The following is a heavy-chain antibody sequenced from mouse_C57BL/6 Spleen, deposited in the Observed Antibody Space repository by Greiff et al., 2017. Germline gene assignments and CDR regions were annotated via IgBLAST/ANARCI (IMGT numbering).Heavy chain of an antibody. D-gene: IGHD2-5*01. Sequence: VQLQQPGAELVRPGTSVKLSCKASGYTFTSYWMHWVKQRPGQGLEWIGVIDPSDSYTNYNQKFKGKATLTVDTSSSTAYMQLSSLTSEDSAVYYCARTYYSNYGYYAMDYWGQGTSVTVSS. CDR3: ARTYYSNYGYYAMDY. CDR2: IDPSDSYT. V-gene: IGHV1-59*01. CDR1: GYTFTSYW. J-gene: IGHJ4*01.